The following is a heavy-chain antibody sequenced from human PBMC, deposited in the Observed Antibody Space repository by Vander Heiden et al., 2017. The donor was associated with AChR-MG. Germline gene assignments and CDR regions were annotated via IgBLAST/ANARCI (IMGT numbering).Heavy chain of an antibody. CDR3: ARDVHSSGYYPDY. V-gene: IGHV4-34*01. CDR2: INHSGST. J-gene: IGHJ4*02. CDR1: GGSFSGYY. D-gene: IGHD3-22*01. Sequence: QVQLQQWGAGLLKPPETLSLTCAVHGGSFSGYYWSWIRQPPGKGLEWIGEINHSGSTNYNPYLKSRVTISVDTSKNQFSLKLSSVTAADTAVYYCARDVHSSGYYPDYWGQGTLVTVSS.